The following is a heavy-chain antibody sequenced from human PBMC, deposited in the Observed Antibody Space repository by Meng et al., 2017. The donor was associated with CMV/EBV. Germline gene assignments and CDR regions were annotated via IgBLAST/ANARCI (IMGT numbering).Heavy chain of an antibody. CDR1: GYTLTELF. CDR2: FDPEDGET. Sequence: ASVTVSCQVSGYTLTELFRHWVRQAPGKGLEWMGGFDPEDGETIYAQKFQGRVTMTEDTSTDTAYMELSSLRSEDTAVYYCATAAGSRAPGGAFDIWGQGTMVTVSS. D-gene: IGHD2-2*01. J-gene: IGHJ3*02. CDR3: ATAAGSRAPGGAFDI. V-gene: IGHV1-24*01.